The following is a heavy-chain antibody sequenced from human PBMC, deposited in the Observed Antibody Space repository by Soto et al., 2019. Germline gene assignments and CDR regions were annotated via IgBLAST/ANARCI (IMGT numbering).Heavy chain of an antibody. D-gene: IGHD4-17*01. Sequence: EVQLVESGGGLVQPGGSLRLSCAASGFTFSSYEMNWVRQAPGKGLEWVSYISSSGSTIYYADSVKGRFTISRDNAKNSLYLQMNSLRAEDTAVYYCASGPGPGDYYYGMDVWGQGTTVTVSS. J-gene: IGHJ6*02. CDR1: GFTFSSYE. CDR2: ISSSGSTI. CDR3: ASGPGPGDYYYGMDV. V-gene: IGHV3-48*03.